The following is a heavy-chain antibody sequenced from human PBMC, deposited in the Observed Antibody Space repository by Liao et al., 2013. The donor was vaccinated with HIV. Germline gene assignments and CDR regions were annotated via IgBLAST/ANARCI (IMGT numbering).Heavy chain of an antibody. J-gene: IGHJ4*02. Sequence: QVQLQESGPGLVKPSETLSLTCTVSGGSISDYYWSWIRQSPGKGLEWIAYVSYREKSNYNPALKSRVTISIDTSKNQFSLHLNSVTAADTAVYYCARDGYGYGTFDSWGQGTLVTVSS. CDR2: VSYREKS. D-gene: IGHD5-18*01. CDR3: ARDGYGYGTFDS. CDR1: GGSISDYY. V-gene: IGHV4-59*13.